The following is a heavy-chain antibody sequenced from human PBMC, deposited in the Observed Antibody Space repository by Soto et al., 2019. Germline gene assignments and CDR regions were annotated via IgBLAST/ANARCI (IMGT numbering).Heavy chain of an antibody. D-gene: IGHD3-3*01. CDR1: GGSISSSGYY. J-gene: IGHJ6*03. Sequence: ASETLSLTCTVSGGSISSSGYYWGWIRQAPGKGLEWIGSIYYSGSTHYNPSLKSRVTISADTSKNQFSLKLSSVTAADTAVYYCARHVYDFWSGQGYYYYYMDVWGKGTTVTVSS. V-gene: IGHV4-39*01. CDR2: IYYSGST. CDR3: ARHVYDFWSGQGYYYYYMDV.